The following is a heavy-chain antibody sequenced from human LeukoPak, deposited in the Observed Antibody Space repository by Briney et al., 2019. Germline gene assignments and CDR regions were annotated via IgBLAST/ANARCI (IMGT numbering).Heavy chain of an antibody. Sequence: GGSVRLFRAASGFTVMSWVRQAPGMGLGGVSASYSGGSTYYVDSVKGRFTISRDNAKNTLYLQMNSLRAEDTAVYYCAREGIYYDSSGYYYGYFDYWGQGTLVTVSS. D-gene: IGHD3-22*01. J-gene: IGHJ4*02. CDR1: GFTV. CDR3: AREGIYYDSSGYYYGYFDY. CDR2: SYSGGST. V-gene: IGHV3-66*02.